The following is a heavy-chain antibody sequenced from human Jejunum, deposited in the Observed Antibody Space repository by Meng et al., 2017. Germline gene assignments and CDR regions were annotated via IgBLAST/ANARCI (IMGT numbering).Heavy chain of an antibody. CDR3: ARLYYFDSSGTYDY. D-gene: IGHD3-22*01. CDR2: VNAGNGNT. CDR1: GYTFNNYL. J-gene: IGHJ4*02. Sequence: AGAEVKKPGDSGTVSCKASGYTFNNYLIHWVRQAPGQRLEWMGWVNAGNGNTKSSQNFQGRVTFNRDTSATTAYMELSSLTPEDTAVYYCARLYYFDSSGTYDYWGQGTLVTVSS. V-gene: IGHV1-3*01.